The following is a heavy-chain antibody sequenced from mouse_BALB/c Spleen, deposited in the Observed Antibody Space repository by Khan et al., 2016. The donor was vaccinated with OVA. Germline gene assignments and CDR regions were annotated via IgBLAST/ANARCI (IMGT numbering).Heavy chain of an antibody. J-gene: IGHJ4*01. D-gene: IGHD2-4*01. V-gene: IGHV2-6*02. CDR2: IWSDGKT. CDR3: ARNTHMMTTVMDY. Sequence: QVQLKESGPGLVAPSQSLSITCTVSGFSLTSYGVHWVRQPPGKGLEWLVVIWSDGKTTYNSTLKSRLSISKDNSKSQVFLKMNSLQTDDTAMYYCARNTHMMTTVMDYWGQGNSVTVSS. CDR1: GFSLTSYG.